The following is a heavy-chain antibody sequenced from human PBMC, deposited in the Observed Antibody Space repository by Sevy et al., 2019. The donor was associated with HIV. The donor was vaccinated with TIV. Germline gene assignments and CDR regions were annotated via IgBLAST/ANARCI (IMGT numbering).Heavy chain of an antibody. CDR3: AREPRGVYYDSSGYYYSYYYGMDV. V-gene: IGHV3-30*04. CDR1: GFTFSSYA. CDR2: ISYDGNNK. J-gene: IGHJ6*02. D-gene: IGHD3-22*01. Sequence: GGSLRLSCAASGFTFSSYAMHWVRQAPGKGLEWVAVISYDGNNKYHADSVKDRFTISRDNSKNTLYLQMNSLRAEDTAVYYCAREPRGVYYDSSGYYYSYYYGMDVWGQGTTVTVSS.